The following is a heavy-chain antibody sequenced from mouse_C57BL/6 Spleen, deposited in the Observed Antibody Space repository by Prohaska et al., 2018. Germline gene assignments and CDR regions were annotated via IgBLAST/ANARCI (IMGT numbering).Heavy chain of an antibody. CDR3: ASRYLFAY. Sequence: EVQLVESGGGLVKLGGSLKLSCAASGFTFSDYGMHWVRQAPEKGLEWVAYISSGSSTIYYADTVKGRFTISRDNAKNTLFLQMTSRRSEDTAMYYCASRYLFAYWGHGTLVTVSA. D-gene: IGHD2-12*01. CDR1: GFTFSDYG. J-gene: IGHJ3*01. CDR2: ISSGSSTI. V-gene: IGHV5-17*01.